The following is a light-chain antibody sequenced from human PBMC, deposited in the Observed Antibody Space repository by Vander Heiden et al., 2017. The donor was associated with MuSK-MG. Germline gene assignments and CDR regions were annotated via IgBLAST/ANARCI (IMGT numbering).Light chain of an antibody. V-gene: IGKV3-15*01. Sequence: EIVMTQSPATLSVSPGERATLSCRASQSVSSTLAWYQQKPGQAPRLLIYGASTRANGIPDRFSGSGSGTEFTLTISSLQSEDFAVYYWQQDNNLLTFGGGTKVEIK. CDR2: GAS. CDR3: QQDNNLLT. CDR1: QSVSST. J-gene: IGKJ4*01.